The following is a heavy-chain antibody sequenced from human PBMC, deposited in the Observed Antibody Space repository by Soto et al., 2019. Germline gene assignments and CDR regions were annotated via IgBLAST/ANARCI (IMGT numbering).Heavy chain of an antibody. CDR2: FYHAGRN. D-gene: IGHD3-10*01. Sequence: SETLSLTCVVSGYSITSNYYWGWIRQPPGKGLEWLGSFYHAGRNFYNPSHESRVTISVDTSRNHVSLKLSSVAAADTAVYYCASSLGSGNYYSIPASWGRGILVTVSS. CDR1: GYSITSNYY. CDR3: ASSLGSGNYYSIPAS. V-gene: IGHV4-38-2*01. J-gene: IGHJ5*01.